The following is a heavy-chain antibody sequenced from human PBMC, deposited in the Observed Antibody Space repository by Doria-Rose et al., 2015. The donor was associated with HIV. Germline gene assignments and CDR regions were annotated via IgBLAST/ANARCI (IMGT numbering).Heavy chain of an antibody. D-gene: IGHD6-13*01. J-gene: IGHJ4*02. CDR2: SFTDDER. CDR3: ARIKSSRWYHKYYFDF. Sequence: ESGPVLVKPTETLTLTCTVSGVSLSSPGMGVSWIRQPPGKALEWLANSFTDDERSYNTSRKSRLTISRGTSKSQVVLTMTDMDPVDTATYYCARIKSSRWYHKYYFDFWGQGTLVIVSA. V-gene: IGHV2-26*01. CDR1: GVSLSSPGMG.